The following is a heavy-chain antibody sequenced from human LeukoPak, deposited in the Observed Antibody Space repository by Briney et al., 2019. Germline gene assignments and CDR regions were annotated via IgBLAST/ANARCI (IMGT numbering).Heavy chain of an antibody. D-gene: IGHD6-13*01. CDR3: ASAGKYSSSYLDY. CDR1: GGSISSYY. CDR2: IYYSGNT. Sequence: PSETLSLTCTVSGGSISSYYWSWIRQPPGKGLEWIGYIYYSGNTNYNPSLKSRVTISVDTSKNQFSLKLSSVTAADTAVYYCASAGKYSSSYLDYWGQGTLATVSS. V-gene: IGHV4-59*01. J-gene: IGHJ4*02.